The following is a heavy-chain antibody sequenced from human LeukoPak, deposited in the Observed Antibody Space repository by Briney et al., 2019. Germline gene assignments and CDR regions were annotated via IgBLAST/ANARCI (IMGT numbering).Heavy chain of an antibody. Sequence: SETLSLTCTVSGGSISSSSYYWGWIRQPPGKGLEWIGSIYYSGSTYYNPSLKSRVTISVDTSKNQFSLKLSSVTAADTAVYYCARGRGYSLSYYFDYWGQGTLVTVSS. CDR3: ARGRGYSLSYYFDY. J-gene: IGHJ4*02. CDR1: GGSISSSSYY. V-gene: IGHV4-39*07. CDR2: IYYSGST. D-gene: IGHD5-18*01.